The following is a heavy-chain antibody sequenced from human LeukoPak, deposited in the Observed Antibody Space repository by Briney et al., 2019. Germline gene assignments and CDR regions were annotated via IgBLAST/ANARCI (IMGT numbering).Heavy chain of an antibody. D-gene: IGHD5-24*01. V-gene: IGHV4-59*01. CDR3: ARGARRDGYNFDY. Sequence: SETLSLTCTVSGGSISTYYWTWIRQPPGKGLEWMGYIYYSGSTNYNPSLKSRLTISVDTPKNQFSLKLNSVIAADTAVYYCARGARRDGYNFDYWGQGTLVTVSS. CDR1: GGSISTYY. J-gene: IGHJ4*02. CDR2: IYYSGST.